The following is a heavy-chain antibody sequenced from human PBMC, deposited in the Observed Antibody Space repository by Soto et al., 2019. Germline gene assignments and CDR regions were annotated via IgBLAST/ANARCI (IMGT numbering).Heavy chain of an antibody. Sequence: QVQLQESGPGLVKPSETLSLTCTVSGGSISSYYWSWIRQPAGKGLEWIGRIYTSGSTNYNPSLKSRVTMSVDTSKIQVALKLSSVTAAETAVYYCAREGGWVEYYVSGSYLSPLFDYWGQGTLVTVSS. CDR2: IYTSGST. V-gene: IGHV4-4*07. J-gene: IGHJ4*02. CDR1: GGSISSYY. CDR3: AREGGWVEYYVSGSYLSPLFDY. D-gene: IGHD3-10*01.